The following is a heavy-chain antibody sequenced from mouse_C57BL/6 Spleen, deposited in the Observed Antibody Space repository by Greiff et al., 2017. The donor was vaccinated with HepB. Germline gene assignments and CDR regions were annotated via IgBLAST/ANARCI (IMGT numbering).Heavy chain of an antibody. CDR3: ARATADFDY. CDR2: IYPGSGST. D-gene: IGHD1-2*01. Sequence: QVQLQQSGPELVKPGASVKISCKASGYAFSSSWMNWVKQRPGQGLEWIGDIYPGSGSTNYNEKFKSKATLTVDTSSSTAYMQLSSLTSEDSAVYYCARATADFDYWGQGTTLTVSS. CDR1: GYAFSSSW. V-gene: IGHV1-55*01. J-gene: IGHJ2*01.